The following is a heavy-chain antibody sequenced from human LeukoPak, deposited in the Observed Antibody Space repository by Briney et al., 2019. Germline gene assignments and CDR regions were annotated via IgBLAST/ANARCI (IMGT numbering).Heavy chain of an antibody. V-gene: IGHV1-2*06. D-gene: IGHD6-13*01. CDR1: GYTFTGYY. J-gene: IGHJ4*02. CDR3: ASHSSSWFRTFDY. Sequence: ASVKVSCKASGYTFTGYYMHWVRQAPGQGLEWRGRTNPNSVGTNYAQKFQSRVTMTRDTSISTAYMELSRLRSDDTAVYYCASHSSSWFRTFDYWGQGTLVTVSS. CDR2: TNPNSVGT.